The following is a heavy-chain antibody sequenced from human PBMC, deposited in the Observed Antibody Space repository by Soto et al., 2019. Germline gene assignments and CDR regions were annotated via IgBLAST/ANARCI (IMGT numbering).Heavy chain of an antibody. J-gene: IGHJ4*02. CDR2: IWYDGSNK. V-gene: IGHV3-33*01. CDR1: GFTFSSYG. CDR3: ARGDSSGLNFDY. Sequence: QVQLVESGGGVVQPGRSLRLPCAASGFTFSSYGIHWVRQAPGKGLEWVAVIWYDGSNKYYADSVKGRFTISRDNSKNTLYLQMNSLRAEDTAVYYCARGDSSGLNFDYWGQGTLVTVSS. D-gene: IGHD3-22*01.